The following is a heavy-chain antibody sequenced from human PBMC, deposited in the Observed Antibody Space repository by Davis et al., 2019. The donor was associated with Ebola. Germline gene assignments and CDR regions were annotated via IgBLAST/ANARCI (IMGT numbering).Heavy chain of an antibody. CDR2: INTDTRNP. D-gene: IGHD2-15*01. CDR3: ARAQYCSAGSCYSTY. Sequence: AASVKVSCKASGYTFTSYAINWVRQAPGQGLEWLGWINTDTRNPTYGQGFTGRFVFSLDTSVSTAYLQISSLKAEDTAVYYCARAQYCSAGSCYSTYWGQGTLVTVSS. V-gene: IGHV7-4-1*02. J-gene: IGHJ4*02. CDR1: GYTFTSYA.